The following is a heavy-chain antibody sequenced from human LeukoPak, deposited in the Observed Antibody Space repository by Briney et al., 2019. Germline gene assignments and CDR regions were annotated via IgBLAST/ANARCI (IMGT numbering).Heavy chain of an antibody. Sequence: PSETLSLTCAVYGGSFSGYYWSWIRQPPGKGLEWIGEINHSGSTNYNPSLKSRVTISVDTSKNQFSLKLSSVTAADTAVYYCARHLRFRAVYGDYPYYFDYWGQGTLVTVSS. CDR3: ARHLRFRAVYGDYPYYFDY. V-gene: IGHV4-34*01. CDR2: INHSGST. J-gene: IGHJ4*02. CDR1: GGSFSGYY. D-gene: IGHD4-17*01.